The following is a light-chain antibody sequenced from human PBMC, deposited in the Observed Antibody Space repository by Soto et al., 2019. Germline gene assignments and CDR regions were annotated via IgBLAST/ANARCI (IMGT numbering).Light chain of an antibody. Sequence: QSVLTQPPSASGSPGQSLTISCTGTSSDVGFYNFVSWYQQRPGKAPKLVIYEVTKRPSGVPDRFSGSKSGSTASLTVSGLQADDEADYYCASYAGTKLFVFGSGTKVTAL. CDR2: EVT. CDR3: ASYAGTKLFV. CDR1: SSDVGFYNF. V-gene: IGLV2-8*01. J-gene: IGLJ1*01.